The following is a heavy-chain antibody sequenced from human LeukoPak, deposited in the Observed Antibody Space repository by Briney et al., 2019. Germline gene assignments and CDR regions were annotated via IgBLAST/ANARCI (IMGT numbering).Heavy chain of an antibody. CDR1: GFTFSSYA. J-gene: IGHJ5*02. CDR2: ISYDGSNK. Sequence: GRSLRLSCAASGFTFSSYAMHWVRQAPGKGLEWVAVISYDGSNKYYADSVKGRLTISRDNSKNTLYLQMNSLRAEDTAVYYCARERVDYGDYVGWFDPWGQGTLVTVSS. D-gene: IGHD4-17*01. V-gene: IGHV3-30-3*01. CDR3: ARERVDYGDYVGWFDP.